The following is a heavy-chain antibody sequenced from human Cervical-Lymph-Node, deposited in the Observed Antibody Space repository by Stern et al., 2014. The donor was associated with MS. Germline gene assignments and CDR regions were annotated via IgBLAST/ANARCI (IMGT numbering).Heavy chain of an antibody. CDR1: GFTFTSYD. J-gene: IGHJ4*02. Sequence: QVPLVQSGGGVDKPGGSLRLSCAASGFTFTSYDMHWVRQGPGQGLEWVAVISHDGSNEYYADSVKGRFTISRDNSKNTLYLQMNSLRAEDTAVYYCARGLDYGDYWGQGTLVTVSS. CDR3: ARGLDYGDY. V-gene: IGHV3-30*01. CDR2: ISHDGSNE.